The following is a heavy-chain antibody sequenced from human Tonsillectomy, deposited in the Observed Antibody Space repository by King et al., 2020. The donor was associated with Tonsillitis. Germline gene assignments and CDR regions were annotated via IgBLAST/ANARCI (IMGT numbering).Heavy chain of an antibody. CDR2: ISYDGSNK. J-gene: IGHJ4*02. V-gene: IGHV3-30*04. D-gene: IGHD2-15*01. Sequence: VQLVESGGGVVQPGRSLRLSCVASGFTFSSYAMHWVRQAPGKGLEWVAVISYDGSNKYYADSVKGRFTISRDNSKNTLYLQMNSLRAEDTAVYYCARDPIHCSGGSCYFGVPDYWGQGTLVTVSS. CDR1: GFTFSSYA. CDR3: ARDPIHCSGGSCYFGVPDY.